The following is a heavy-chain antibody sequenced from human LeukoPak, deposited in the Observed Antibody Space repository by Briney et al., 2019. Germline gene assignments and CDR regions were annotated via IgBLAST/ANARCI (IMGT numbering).Heavy chain of an antibody. D-gene: IGHD5-18*01. CDR2: ISHSGST. J-gene: IGHJ4*02. CDR3: ARGWRGYSYGQSPFDY. Sequence: SETLSLTCAVYGGSFSGYYWSWIRQPPGKGLEWIGEISHSGSTNYNPSLKSRVTISVDTSKNQFSLKLSSVTAADTAVYYCARGWRGYSYGQSPFDYWGQGTLVTVSS. V-gene: IGHV4-34*01. CDR1: GGSFSGYY.